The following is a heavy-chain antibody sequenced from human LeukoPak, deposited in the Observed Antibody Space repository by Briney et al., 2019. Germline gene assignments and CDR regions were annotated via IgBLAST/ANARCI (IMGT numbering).Heavy chain of an antibody. V-gene: IGHV4-39*01. J-gene: IGHJ4*02. CDR1: GGSISSSSYY. CDR2: IYYSGST. CDR3: ARDPREYYFDY. Sequence: SETLSLTCTDSGGSISSSSYYWGWIRQPPGKGLEWIGSIYYSGSTYYNPSLKSRVTISVDTSKNQFSLKLSSVTAADTAVYYRARDPREYYFDYWGQGTLVTVSS.